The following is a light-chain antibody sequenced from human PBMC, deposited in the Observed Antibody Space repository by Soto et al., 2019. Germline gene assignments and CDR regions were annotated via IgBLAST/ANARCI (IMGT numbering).Light chain of an antibody. V-gene: IGKV3-20*01. CDR3: QQYGSSGT. J-gene: IGKJ1*01. CDR2: GAS. Sequence: ESVLTQSPGTLSLSPGERATLSCRASQSVSSNYLAWYQQKPGQAPRLLIYGASNRATGIPDRFSGSGSGTDFTITISRLEPEDFAVYYCQQYGSSGTFGQGTKVDIK. CDR1: QSVSSNY.